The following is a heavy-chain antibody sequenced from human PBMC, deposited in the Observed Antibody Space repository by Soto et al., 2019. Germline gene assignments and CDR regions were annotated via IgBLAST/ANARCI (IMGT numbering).Heavy chain of an antibody. CDR2: ISYSGST. CDR1: GGCPRGRSTW. CDR3: SRRYSFGSGKYGVDG. Sequence: EPLALICTVAGGCPRGRSTWWGGIRHERGKGLEGIGTISYSGSTYYNRPLNGRVIISADTSKNQFSLKLSSLTAADTAVYYCSRRYSFGSGKYGVDGWGQGTMLTVSS. D-gene: IGHD3-10*01. J-gene: IGHJ6*02. V-gene: IGHV4-39*01.